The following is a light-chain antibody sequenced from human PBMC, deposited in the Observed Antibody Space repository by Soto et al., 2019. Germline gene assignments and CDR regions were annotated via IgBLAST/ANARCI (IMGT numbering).Light chain of an antibody. CDR2: GAS. Sequence: ELVLTQSPGTLSLSPGERATLSCRASQSVSSSYLAWYQQKPGQAPRLLIYGASSRATGIPDRFSGSGSGTDFTLTISRLEPEDFAVYYCQQYGSSPTTFG. V-gene: IGKV3-20*01. CDR1: QSVSSSY. J-gene: IGKJ1*01. CDR3: QQYGSSPTT.